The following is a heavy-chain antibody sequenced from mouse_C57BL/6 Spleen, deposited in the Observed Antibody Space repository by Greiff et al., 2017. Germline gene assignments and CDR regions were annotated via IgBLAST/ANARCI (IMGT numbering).Heavy chain of an antibody. CDR1: GFNFSSYA. V-gene: IGHV5-4*01. D-gene: IGHD2-4*01. CDR3: ARGYDDDGYYYAMGD. J-gene: IGHJ4*01. CDR2: ISDGGSYT. Sequence: EVQLQESGGGLVKPGGSLKLSCAASGFNFSSYAMSWVHQTPDKRLEWVSTISDGGSYTYYADNVKGRFTIARENAKNNLYLQMSHLKSEDTAMYYCARGYDDDGYYYAMGDRGPGTSVTVAS.